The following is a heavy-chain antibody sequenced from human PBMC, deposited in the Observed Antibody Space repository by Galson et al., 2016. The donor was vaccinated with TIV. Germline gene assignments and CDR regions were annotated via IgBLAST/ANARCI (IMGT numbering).Heavy chain of an antibody. Sequence: SLRLSCAASGFSFSDYGLHWVRQAPCRGLEWLAVISYDGSYKYYADPVKGRFTNSRNNTKNTVSLQMNRLRPEDTGVYYCAKDPRLYGDYLLAYFDFWGQGDLVTVST. V-gene: IGHV3-30*18. CDR3: AKDPRLYGDYLLAYFDF. D-gene: IGHD4-17*01. CDR2: ISYDGSYK. J-gene: IGHJ4*02. CDR1: GFSFSDYG.